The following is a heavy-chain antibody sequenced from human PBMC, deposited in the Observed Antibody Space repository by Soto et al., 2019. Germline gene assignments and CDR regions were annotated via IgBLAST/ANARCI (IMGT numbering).Heavy chain of an antibody. V-gene: IGHV4-31*03. J-gene: IGHJ5*02. CDR2: IYYSGST. CDR1: GGSISSGDYY. CDR3: ARWWSGSRQGFDP. D-gene: IGHD3-3*01. Sequence: QVQLQESGPGLVKPSQTLSLTCTVSGGSISSGDYYWSWIRQHPGKGLEWIGYIYYSGSTYYNPSLTRRVTITVGTSKNQFSLKLSSVTAAGTAVYSCARWWSGSRQGFDPWGQGTLVTVSS.